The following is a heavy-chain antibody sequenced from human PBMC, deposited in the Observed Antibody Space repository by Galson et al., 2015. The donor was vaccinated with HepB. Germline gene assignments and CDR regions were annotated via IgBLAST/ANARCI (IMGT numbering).Heavy chain of an antibody. Sequence: SLRLSCAASGFTFSSYAMSWVRQAPGKGLEWVSAISGSGGSTYYADSVKGRFTISRDNSNNIVYLEMNSLRVEDTAVYFCARWLGDYSSLDYWGQGIVVTVSS. D-gene: IGHD3-10*01. CDR2: ISGSGGST. J-gene: IGHJ4*02. CDR1: GFTFSSYA. CDR3: ARWLGDYSSLDY. V-gene: IGHV3-23*01.